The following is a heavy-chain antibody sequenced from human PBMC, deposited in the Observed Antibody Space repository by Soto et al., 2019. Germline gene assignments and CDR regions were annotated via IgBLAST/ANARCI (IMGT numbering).Heavy chain of an antibody. CDR1: GDSVSSNSAA. D-gene: IGHD6-6*01. J-gene: IGHJ3*02. CDR2: TYYRSKWYN. Sequence: QSQTLSLTCAISGDSVSSNSAAWNWIRQSPSRGLEWLGRTYYRSKWYNDYAVSVKSRITITPDTSKNQFSLQLNSVTPEDTAVYYCARGTGQQLVDAFDIWGQGTMVTVSS. CDR3: ARGTGQQLVDAFDI. V-gene: IGHV6-1*01.